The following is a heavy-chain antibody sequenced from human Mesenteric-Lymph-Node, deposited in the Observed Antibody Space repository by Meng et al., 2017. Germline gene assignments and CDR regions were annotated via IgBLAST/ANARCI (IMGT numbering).Heavy chain of an antibody. CDR1: GFTFGDYA. CDR2: IRSKAYGGTT. J-gene: IGHJ4*02. D-gene: IGHD3-3*01. Sequence: GESLKISCTASGFTFGDYAMSWFRQAPGKGLEWVGFIRSKAYGGTTEYAASVKGRFTISRDDSKSIAYLQMNSLKTEDTAVYYCTRGRNGPHYDFWSGYYYFDYWGQGTLVTVSS. V-gene: IGHV3-49*03. CDR3: TRGRNGPHYDFWSGYYYFDY.